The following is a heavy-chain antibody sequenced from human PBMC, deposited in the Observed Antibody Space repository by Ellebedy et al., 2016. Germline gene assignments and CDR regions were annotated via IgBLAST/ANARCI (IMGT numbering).Heavy chain of an antibody. CDR3: ARVRSPDYSTNYDLDG. Sequence: GGSLRLSXAASGFTFSRFDIHWVRQAQGKGLEWVAAISNDGNDENYGASVKGRFSISRDNSKNRVYLQMSSLRVEDTAVYSCARVRSPDYSTNYDLDGWGQGTTVTVSS. D-gene: IGHD3-22*01. CDR1: GFTFSRFD. V-gene: IGHV3-30*03. CDR2: ISNDGNDE. J-gene: IGHJ6*02.